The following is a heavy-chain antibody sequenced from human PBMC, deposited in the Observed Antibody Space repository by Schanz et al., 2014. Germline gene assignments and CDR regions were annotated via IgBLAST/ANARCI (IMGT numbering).Heavy chain of an antibody. D-gene: IGHD1-26*01. CDR1: FLTFTDSL. CDR3: ATEKGYSGRNGFDH. Sequence: EGKVEEEGGGLVKPGGSLRLSFSASFLTFTDSLFPFFLPSPGKGLEWVSSISPSGSYIYYGDSVKGRFTISRDNAKTPVYLQMYSLRADDTAVYYCATEKGYSGRNGFDHWGQGTLVTVSS. CDR2: ISPSGSYI. J-gene: IGHJ4*02. V-gene: IGHV3-21*01.